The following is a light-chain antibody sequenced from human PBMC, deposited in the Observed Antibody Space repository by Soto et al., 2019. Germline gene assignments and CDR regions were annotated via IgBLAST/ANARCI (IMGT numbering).Light chain of an antibody. CDR1: QSITSSF. V-gene: IGKV3-20*01. J-gene: IGKJ5*01. CDR3: QQYENSPIT. Sequence: ASLSCGASQSITSSFLAWYQQKPGQAPRLLIYGASSRATGIPDRFSGTGSETDFTLTINRLEPEDFAVYYCQQYENSPITFGQGTRLEIK. CDR2: GAS.